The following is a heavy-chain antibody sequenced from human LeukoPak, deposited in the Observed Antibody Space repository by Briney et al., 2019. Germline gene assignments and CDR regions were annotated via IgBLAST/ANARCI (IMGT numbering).Heavy chain of an antibody. CDR1: GGSISSGGYY. D-gene: IGHD6-6*01. Sequence: PSQTLSLTCTVSGGSISSGGYYWSWIRQHPGKGLEWIGYIYYSGSTSYTPSHTSRVTISVDTSKHQFSLKLSSVTAADTAVYYCARGWYSSSPHFDYWGQETLVTVSS. CDR2: IYYSGST. J-gene: IGHJ4*02. CDR3: ARGWYSSSPHFDY. V-gene: IGHV4-31*03.